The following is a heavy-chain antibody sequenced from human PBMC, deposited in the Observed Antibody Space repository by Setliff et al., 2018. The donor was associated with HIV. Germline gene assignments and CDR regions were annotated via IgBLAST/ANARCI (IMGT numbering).Heavy chain of an antibody. D-gene: IGHD3-16*01. J-gene: IGHJ3*02. CDR2: INTKTGTP. Sequence: GASVKVSCKASGYTFTSYAINWVRQAPGQGLECMGWINTKTGTPRYAQAFRGRFVISSDTSVTTSYLQINSLKAEDTAVYYCARDLLGDPDAFDIWGQGTQVTVSS. CDR1: GYTFTSYA. CDR3: ARDLLGDPDAFDI. V-gene: IGHV7-4-1*02.